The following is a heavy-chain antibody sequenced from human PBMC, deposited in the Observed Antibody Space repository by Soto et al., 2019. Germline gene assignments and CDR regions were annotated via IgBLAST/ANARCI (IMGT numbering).Heavy chain of an antibody. CDR2: IKSDGSST. J-gene: IGHJ4*02. Sequence: PGGSLRLSCAASGFTFSNYWMHWVRQAPGKGLVWVSRIKSDGSSTSYADSVKGRFTISRDNAKNTLYLQMYSLRAEDTAVYYCARVWWESREIDYWGQGTLVTVSS. V-gene: IGHV3-74*01. CDR3: ARVWWESREIDY. CDR1: GFTFSNYW. D-gene: IGHD1-26*01.